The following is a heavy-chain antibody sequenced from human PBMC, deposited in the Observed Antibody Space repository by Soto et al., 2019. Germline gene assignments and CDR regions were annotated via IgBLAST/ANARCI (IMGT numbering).Heavy chain of an antibody. CDR1: GGTFSSYS. CDR3: ARAIRFRFWSGYYSYGMDV. J-gene: IGHJ6*02. D-gene: IGHD3-3*01. V-gene: IGHV1-69*13. CDR2: IIPIFGTA. Sequence: SVKVSCKASGGTFSSYSISWVRQVPGQGLEWMGGIIPIFGTANYAQKFQGRVTITADESTSTAYMELSSLRSEDTAVYYCARAIRFRFWSGYYSYGMDVWGQGTTVTVSS.